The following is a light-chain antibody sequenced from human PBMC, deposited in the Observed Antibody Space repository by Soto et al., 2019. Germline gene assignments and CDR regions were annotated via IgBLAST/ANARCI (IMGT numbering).Light chain of an antibody. CDR2: DTS. CDR1: TGAVTSGHY. J-gene: IGLJ2*01. V-gene: IGLV7-46*01. Sequence: QAVVTQEPSLTVSPGGTVTLTCGSITGAVTSGHYPYWFQQKPGQAPRTLIYDTSNRHSWTPARFSGSLLGGKAALTLSGAQPEDEAEYYCLLTYSGDVIFGGGTKLTVL. CDR3: LLTYSGDVI.